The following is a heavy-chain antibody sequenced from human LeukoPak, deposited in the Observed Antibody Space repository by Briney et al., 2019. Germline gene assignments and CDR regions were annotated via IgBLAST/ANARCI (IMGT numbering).Heavy chain of an antibody. CDR1: GFTLSNYW. V-gene: IGHV3-7*01. CDR2: INQDGSEK. CDR3: ARYGNGAWLAHYSFDI. Sequence: GGSLRLSCAASGFTLSNYWMSWVRQAPGKGLEWVANINQDGSEKYYVDSVKGRFAISRDNAKNSLYLQMNSLRAEDTAVYYCARYGNGAWLAHYSFDIWGQGAMVTVSS. D-gene: IGHD6-19*01. J-gene: IGHJ3*02.